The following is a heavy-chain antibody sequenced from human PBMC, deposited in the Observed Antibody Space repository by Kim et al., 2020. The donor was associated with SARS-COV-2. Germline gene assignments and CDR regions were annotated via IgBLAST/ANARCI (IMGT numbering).Heavy chain of an antibody. CDR2: IDPSDSYT. Sequence: GESLKISCKGSGYSFTSYWINWVRQMPGKGLEWMGRIDPSDSYTNYSPSFQGHVTISADKSISTAYLQWSSLKASDTAMYYCARHLGIVGAFWEVDPWGQGTLVTVSS. V-gene: IGHV5-10-1*01. CDR3: ARHLGIVGAFWEVDP. CDR1: GYSFTSYW. J-gene: IGHJ5*02. D-gene: IGHD1-26*01.